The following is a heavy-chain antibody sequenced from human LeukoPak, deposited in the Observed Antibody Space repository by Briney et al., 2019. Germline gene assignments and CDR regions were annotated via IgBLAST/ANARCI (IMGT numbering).Heavy chain of an antibody. Sequence: SQTLSLTCTVSGGSISSGDYYWSWIRQPPGKGLEWIGYIYYSGSTYYNPSLKSRVTISVDTSKNQFSLKLSSVNAADTDVYYCARGYQYCYDSSGPDAFDIWGQGTMVTVSS. CDR3: ARGYQYCYDSSGPDAFDI. CDR2: IYYSGST. D-gene: IGHD3-22*01. J-gene: IGHJ3*02. CDR1: GGSISSGDYY. V-gene: IGHV4-30-4*01.